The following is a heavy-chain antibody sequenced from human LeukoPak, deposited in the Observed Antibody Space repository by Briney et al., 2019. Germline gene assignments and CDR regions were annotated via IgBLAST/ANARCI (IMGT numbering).Heavy chain of an antibody. CDR2: TNTDGTNT. V-gene: IGHV3-74*01. D-gene: IGHD6-6*01. CDR1: GFTFSSYW. CDR3: ARELAPTSSSSSLNYNYYGMDV. J-gene: IGHJ6*02. Sequence: PGGSLRLSCTASGFTFSSYWIHWVRQAPGKGLVWVSRTNTDGTNTRYADSVKGRFTISRDNAKNTLYLQTNSLRAEDTAVYYCARELAPTSSSSSLNYNYYGMDVWGQGTTVIVSS.